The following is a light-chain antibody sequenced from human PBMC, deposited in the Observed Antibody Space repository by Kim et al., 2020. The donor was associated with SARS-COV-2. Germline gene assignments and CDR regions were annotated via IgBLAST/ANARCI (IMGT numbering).Light chain of an antibody. CDR1: PSVSIY. CDR2: LAS. Sequence: WSQREGATLSCRASPSVSIYLAWYQQQPGQAPRLLIYLASNRATGIPARFSGSGSGTAFTLTINSIEPEDLAVYYCQQHDNWPLTFGGGTKVDIK. V-gene: IGKV3-11*01. J-gene: IGKJ4*01. CDR3: QQHDNWPLT.